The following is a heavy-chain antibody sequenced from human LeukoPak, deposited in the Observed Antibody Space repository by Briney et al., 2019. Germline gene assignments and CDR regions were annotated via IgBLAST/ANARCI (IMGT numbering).Heavy chain of an antibody. CDR3: TPQSGRIAAAPFDY. D-gene: IGHD6-13*01. V-gene: IGHV3-15*01. J-gene: IGHJ4*02. CDR1: GFTFSNAW. Sequence: GGSLRLSCAASGFTFSNAWMSWVRQAPGNGLKWVGLIKSKTDGGTTDYAAPVKGRFTISRDDSKNTLYLQMNSLKTEDTAVYYCTPQSGRIAAAPFDYWGQGTLVTVSS. CDR2: IKSKTDGGTT.